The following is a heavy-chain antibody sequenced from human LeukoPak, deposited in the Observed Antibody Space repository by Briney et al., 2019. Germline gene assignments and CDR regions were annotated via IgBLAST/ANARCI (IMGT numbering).Heavy chain of an antibody. Sequence: PGGSLRLSCAASGFTFSSYAMSWVRQAPGKGLEWVSAISGSGGSTYYADSVKGRFTISRDNSKNTLYLQMNSLRAEDTAVYYCAKDAVTVLRFLEWFSAFDYWGQGTLVTVSS. D-gene: IGHD3-3*01. CDR1: GFTFSSYA. V-gene: IGHV3-23*01. CDR2: ISGSGGST. CDR3: AKDAVTVLRFLEWFSAFDY. J-gene: IGHJ4*02.